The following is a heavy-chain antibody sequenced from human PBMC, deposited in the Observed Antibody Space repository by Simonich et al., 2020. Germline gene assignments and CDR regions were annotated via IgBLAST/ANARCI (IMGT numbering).Heavy chain of an antibody. V-gene: IGHV5-51*01. J-gene: IGHJ3*02. D-gene: IGHD1-1*01. CDR1: GYSFTSYW. CDR3: ARQLNDFDI. CDR2: IYPVDTNT. Sequence: EVQLVQSGAEVTKPGESLKISCKGSGYSFTSYWIAWVRQMPGKGRAWRGFIYPVDTNTRYSPSFQAQVTISADKSISTAYLQWSSLKASDTAMYYCARQLNDFDIWGQGTMVTVSS.